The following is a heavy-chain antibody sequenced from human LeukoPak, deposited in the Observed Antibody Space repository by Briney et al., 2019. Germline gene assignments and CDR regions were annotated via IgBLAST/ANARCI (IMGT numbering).Heavy chain of an antibody. CDR2: IYYSGTT. CDR1: GGSISDYY. Sequence: SETLSLTCTVSGGSISDYYWSWIRQPPGKGLEWIGYIYYSGTTKYNPSLKSRVTLSVDTSKNQFSLNLSSVTAADTAVYYCARTSYYYDTSGYNWYFALWGRGTLVTGSS. J-gene: IGHJ2*01. D-gene: IGHD3-22*01. CDR3: ARTSYYYDTSGYNWYFAL. V-gene: IGHV4-59*08.